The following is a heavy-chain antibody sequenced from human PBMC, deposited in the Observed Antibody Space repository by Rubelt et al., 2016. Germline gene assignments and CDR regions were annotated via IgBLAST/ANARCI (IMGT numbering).Heavy chain of an antibody. V-gene: IGHV5-10-1*01. D-gene: IGHD6-6*01. J-gene: IGHJ6*02. CDR2: IDPSDSYT. CDR3: VRRYSSSRSYYYGMDV. Sequence: ISWVRQMPGKGLEWMGRIDPSDSYTNYSPSFKGHVTISADKSISTSYLQWSSLKASDTAMYYCVRRYSSSRSYYYGMDVWGQGTTVTVSS.